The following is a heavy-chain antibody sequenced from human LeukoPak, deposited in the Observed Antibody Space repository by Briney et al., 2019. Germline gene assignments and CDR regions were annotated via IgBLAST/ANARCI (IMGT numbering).Heavy chain of an antibody. CDR2: IYHSGST. CDR1: GYSISSGYY. D-gene: IGHD6-19*01. V-gene: IGHV4-38-2*01. J-gene: IGHJ4*02. CDR3: ASGATVVPSQSLVLREFDY. Sequence: SETLSLTCAVSGYSISSGYYWGWIRQPPGKGLEWIGSIYHSGSTYYNPSLKSRVTISVDTSKNQFSLKLSSVTAADTAVYYCASGATVVPSQSLVLREFDYWGQGTLITVSS.